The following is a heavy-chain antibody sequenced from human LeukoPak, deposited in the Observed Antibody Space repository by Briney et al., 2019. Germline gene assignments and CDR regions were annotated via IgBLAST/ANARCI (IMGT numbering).Heavy chain of an antibody. J-gene: IGHJ4*02. CDR2: IVVGSGNT. CDR1: GFTFTSSA. Sequence: GASVKVSCKASGFTFTSSAMQWVRQARGQRLEWIGWIVVGSGNTNYAQKFQERVTITRDMSTSTAYMELSSLRSEDTAVYYCARDPLVTMVRDRPYYFDYWGQGTLVTVSS. CDR3: ARDPLVTMVRDRPYYFDY. D-gene: IGHD3-10*01. V-gene: IGHV1-58*02.